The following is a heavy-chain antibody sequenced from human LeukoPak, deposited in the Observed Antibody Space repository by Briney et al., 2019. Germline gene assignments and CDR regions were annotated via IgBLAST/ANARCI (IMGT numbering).Heavy chain of an antibody. J-gene: IGHJ4*02. V-gene: IGHV3-30*02. CDR3: ARDGAVTNGRYFDY. Sequence: GGSLRLSCAASGFTFSSYDMHWVRQTPGKGLEWMTFIRYNGNNKYYADSVKGRFTISRGNSKNTLYLQMNSLRAEDTAVYYCARDGAVTNGRYFDYWGQGTLVTVSS. D-gene: IGHD4-17*01. CDR1: GFTFSSYD. CDR2: IRYNGNNK.